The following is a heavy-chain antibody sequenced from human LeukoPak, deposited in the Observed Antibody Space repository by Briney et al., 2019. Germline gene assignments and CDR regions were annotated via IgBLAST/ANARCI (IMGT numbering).Heavy chain of an antibody. CDR1: GFTFSSYA. V-gene: IGHV3-23*01. J-gene: IGHJ4*02. CDR2: ISGSGGST. D-gene: IGHD3-10*01. CDR3: ALLMGVGRYFDY. Sequence: GGSLRLSCAASGFTFSSYAMSWVRQAPGKGLEWVSAISGSGGSTYYADSVKGRFTISRDNSKNTLYLQMDSLRAEDTAVYYCALLMGVGRYFDYWGQGTLVTVSS.